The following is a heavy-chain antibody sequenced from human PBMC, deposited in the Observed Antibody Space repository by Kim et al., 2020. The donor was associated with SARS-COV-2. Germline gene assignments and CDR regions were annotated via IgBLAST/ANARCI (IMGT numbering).Heavy chain of an antibody. CDR2: ISSSSSYI. CDR3: IRGGGFHMGMDV. D-gene: IGHD2-15*01. CDR1: GFTFSSYS. Sequence: GGSLRLSCAASGFTFSSYSMNWVRQAPGKGLEWVSSISSSSSYIYYADSVKGRFTISRDNAKNSLYLQMNSLRAEDTAVYYCIRGGGFHMGMDVWGQGTTVTVSS. V-gene: IGHV3-21*01. J-gene: IGHJ6*02.